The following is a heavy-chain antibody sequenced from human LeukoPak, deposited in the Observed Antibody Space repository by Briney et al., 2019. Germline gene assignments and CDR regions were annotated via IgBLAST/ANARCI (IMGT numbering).Heavy chain of an antibody. CDR1: GGSISSYY. D-gene: IGHD3-3*01. CDR2: IYYSGST. J-gene: IGHJ6*03. CDR3: ARDFGPSITTINYYYYYYMDV. V-gene: IGHV4-59*12. Sequence: PSETLSLTCTVSGGSISSYYWSWIWQPPGKGLEWIGYIYYSGSTNYNPSLKSRVTISVDTSKNQFSLKLSSVTAADTAVYYCARDFGPSITTINYYYYYYMDVWGKGTTVTVSS.